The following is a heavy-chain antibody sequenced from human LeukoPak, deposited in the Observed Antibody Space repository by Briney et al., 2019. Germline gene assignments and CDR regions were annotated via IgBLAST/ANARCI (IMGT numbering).Heavy chain of an antibody. V-gene: IGHV4-34*01. Sequence: SETLSLTCAVYGGSFSGYYWSWIRQPPGKGLEWIGEINHSGSTNYNPSLKSRVTISVDTSKNQFSLKLSSVTAADTVVYYCARSGTVGAMPVWGQGTLVTVSS. J-gene: IGHJ4*02. CDR1: GGSFSGYY. CDR2: INHSGST. D-gene: IGHD1-26*01. CDR3: ARSGTVGAMPV.